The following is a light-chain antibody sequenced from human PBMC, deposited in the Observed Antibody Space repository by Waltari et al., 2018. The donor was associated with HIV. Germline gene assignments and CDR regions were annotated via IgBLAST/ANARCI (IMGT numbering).Light chain of an antibody. CDR3: QQYGSSLSIT. CDR1: QRVSSNY. V-gene: IGKV3-20*01. Sequence: EVVLTQSPGTLSLSPGERATLSCRASQRVSSNYLAWYQQKPGQAPRLLIYGASSRATGIPDRFSGGVSGTDFTLTISRLEPEDFAVYYCQQYGSSLSITFGQGTRLEIK. J-gene: IGKJ5*01. CDR2: GAS.